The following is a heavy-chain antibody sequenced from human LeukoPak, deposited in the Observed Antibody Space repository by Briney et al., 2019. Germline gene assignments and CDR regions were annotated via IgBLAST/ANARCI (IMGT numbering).Heavy chain of an antibody. CDR3: ARHRTLGILTGPEC. CDR2: IYYSGST. CDR1: VGSLSSSSYY. D-gene: IGHD3-9*01. J-gene: IGHJ4*02. V-gene: IGHV4-39*01. Sequence: PETLSLSRADSVGSLSSSSYYWGWVRQPPGKGLAWLGSIYYSGSTYYNPSLKSRVTISVNTSKNQFSLKLSSVTAADTAVYYCARHRTLGILTGPECWGQGTLVAVSS.